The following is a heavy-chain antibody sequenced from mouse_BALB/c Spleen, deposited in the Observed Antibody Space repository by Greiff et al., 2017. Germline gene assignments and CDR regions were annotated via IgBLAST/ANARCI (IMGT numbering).Heavy chain of an antibody. D-gene: IGHD2-10*02. CDR3: ARDRAYGNYLYAMDY. CDR2: INSNGGST. Sequence: EVQLVESGGGLVQPGGSLKLSCAASGFTFSSYGMSWVRQTPDKRLELVATINSNGGSTYYPDSVKGRFTISRDNAKNTLYLQMSSLKSEDTAMYYCARDRAYGNYLYAMDYWGQGTSVTVSS. J-gene: IGHJ4*01. CDR1: GFTFSSYG. V-gene: IGHV5-6-3*01.